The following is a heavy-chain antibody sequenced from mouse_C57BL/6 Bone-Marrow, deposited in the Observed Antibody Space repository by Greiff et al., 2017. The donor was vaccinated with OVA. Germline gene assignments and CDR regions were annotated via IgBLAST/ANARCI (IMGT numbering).Heavy chain of an antibody. CDR3: ARQWLGAMDY. CDR2: INPNNGGT. CDR1: GYTFTDYY. D-gene: IGHD2-2*01. Sequence: VQLQQSGPELVKPGASVKISCKASGYTFTDYYMNWVKQSHGKSLEWIGDINPNNGGTSYNQKFKGKATLTVDKSSSTAYMELRSLTSEDSAVYYCARQWLGAMDYWGQGTSVTVSS. V-gene: IGHV1-26*01. J-gene: IGHJ4*01.